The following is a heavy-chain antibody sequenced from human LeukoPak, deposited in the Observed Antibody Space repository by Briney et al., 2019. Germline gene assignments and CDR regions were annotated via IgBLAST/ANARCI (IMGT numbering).Heavy chain of an antibody. CDR3: ARDGMATITVFDY. CDR1: GYAFTSYY. V-gene: IGHV1-46*01. Sequence: ASVKVSCTASGYAFTSYYMHWVRQAPGQGLEWMGIINPSGGSTSYAQKFQGRVTMTRDTSTSTVYMELSSLRSEDTAVYYCARDGMATITVFDYWGQGTLVTVSS. J-gene: IGHJ4*02. CDR2: INPSGGST. D-gene: IGHD5-24*01.